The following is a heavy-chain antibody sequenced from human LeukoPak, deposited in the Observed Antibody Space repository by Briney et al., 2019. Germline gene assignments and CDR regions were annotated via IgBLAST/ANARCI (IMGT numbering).Heavy chain of an antibody. CDR1: GGTFSSYA. J-gene: IGHJ4*02. D-gene: IGHD3-22*01. Sequence: SVKVSCKASGGTFSSYAISWVRQAPGQGLEWMGGIIPIFGTANYAQKFQGRVTITADESTSTAYMELSSLGSEDTAVYYCASPKGVQYYDSSGYYNLDYWGQGTLVTVSS. V-gene: IGHV1-69*13. CDR3: ASPKGVQYYDSSGYYNLDY. CDR2: IIPIFGTA.